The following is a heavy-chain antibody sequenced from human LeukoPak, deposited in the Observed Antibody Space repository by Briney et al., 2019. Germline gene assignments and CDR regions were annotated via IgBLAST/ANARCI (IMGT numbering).Heavy chain of an antibody. D-gene: IGHD5-24*01. J-gene: IGHJ5*02. V-gene: IGHV4-59*01. CDR2: IYYSGST. CDR3: ARGWNWFDP. CDR1: GGSISSYY. Sequence: SETLSLTCTVSGGSISSYYWSWIRQPPGKGLEWIGYIYYSGSTNYNPSLKSRVTVSVDTSKNQFSLKVSSVTAADTAVYYCARGWNWFDPWGQGTLVTVSS.